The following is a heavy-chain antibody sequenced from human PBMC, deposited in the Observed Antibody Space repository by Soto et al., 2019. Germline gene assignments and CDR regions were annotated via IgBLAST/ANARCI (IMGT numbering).Heavy chain of an antibody. CDR3: ASTKPQPNYYYYYYYMDV. V-gene: IGHV4-59*08. Sequence: QVQLQESGPGLVKPSETLSLTCTVSGGSISSYYWSWIRQPPGKGLEWIGYIYYSGSTNYNPPLKSRVTISVDTSKNQFSLKLSSVTAADTAVYYCASTKPQPNYYYYYYYMDVWGKGTTVTVSS. CDR2: IYYSGST. CDR1: GGSISSYY. J-gene: IGHJ6*03. D-gene: IGHD2-2*01.